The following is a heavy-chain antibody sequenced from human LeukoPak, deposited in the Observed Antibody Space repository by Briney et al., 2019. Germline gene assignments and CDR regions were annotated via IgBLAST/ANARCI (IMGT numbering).Heavy chain of an antibody. CDR2: IIPIFGTA. J-gene: IGHJ5*02. CDR1: GGTFSGYA. D-gene: IGHD1-1*01. V-gene: IGHV1-69*13. CDR3: ARRGTTGTTSWFDP. Sequence: VASVKVSCKASGGTFSGYAISWVRQAPGQGLEWMGGIIPIFGTANYAQKFQGRVTITADESTSTAYMELSSLRSEDTAVYYCARRGTTGTTSWFDPWGQGTLVTVSS.